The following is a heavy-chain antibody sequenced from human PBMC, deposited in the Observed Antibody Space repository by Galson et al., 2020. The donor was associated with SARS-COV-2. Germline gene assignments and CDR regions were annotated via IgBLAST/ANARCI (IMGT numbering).Heavy chain of an antibody. CDR1: GFTFSSYA. D-gene: IGHD1-26*01. CDR3: AKRIVGAFDY. Sequence: GGSLRLSCAASGFTFSSYAMSWVRQAPGKGLEWVSVITGSGGNTNYADSVKGRCTISRDNSKNTLYLQMNSLRAEDMAVYYCAKRIVGAFDYWGQGTLVTVSS. J-gene: IGHJ4*02. V-gene: IGHV3-23*01. CDR2: ITGSGGNT.